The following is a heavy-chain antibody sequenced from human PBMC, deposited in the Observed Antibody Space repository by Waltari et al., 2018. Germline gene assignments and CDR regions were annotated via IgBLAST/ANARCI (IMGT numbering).Heavy chain of an antibody. J-gene: IGHJ4*02. V-gene: IGHV5-51*01. Sequence: EVQLVQSGAEVRRPGASLTISCKASGYSFTSYWIGWVRQLPGKGLEWMGIVLPSNSNTRYSPSFQGQVTITADKSITTAYLQLSGLRASDTAMYYCATYSIGSDYWGQGTLVTVSS. CDR2: VLPSNSNT. CDR3: ATYSIGSDY. CDR1: GYSFTSYW. D-gene: IGHD6-6*01.